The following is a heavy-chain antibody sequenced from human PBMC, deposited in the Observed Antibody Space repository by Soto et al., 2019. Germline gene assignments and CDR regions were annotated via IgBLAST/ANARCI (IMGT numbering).Heavy chain of an antibody. CDR2: IKYSGSTK. CDR3: ARVDTAMAHFDY. Sequence: GGSLRLSCAASGFTFSNYAMTWVRQSPGKGLEWVAVIKYSGSTKYYADSVKGRFTISRDNSKNTLYLQMNSLRAEDTAVYYCARVDTAMAHFDYWGQGTLVTVSS. J-gene: IGHJ4*02. D-gene: IGHD5-18*01. V-gene: IGHV3-23*01. CDR1: GFTFSNYA.